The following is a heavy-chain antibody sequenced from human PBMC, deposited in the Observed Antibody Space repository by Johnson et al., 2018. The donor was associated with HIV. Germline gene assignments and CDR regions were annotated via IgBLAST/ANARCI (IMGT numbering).Heavy chain of an antibody. CDR3: ARVGYHDAFDI. J-gene: IGHJ3*02. D-gene: IGHD3-16*02. V-gene: IGHV3-30*14. CDR2: ISYDGSNK. Sequence: QVPLVESGGGVFQPGRSLRLSCAASGFTFSSYAMHWVRQAPGKGLEWVAVISYDGSNKYYPGSVKGRFTISRENAKNSLYLQMNSLRAGDTAVYYCARVGYHDAFDIWGQGTMVTVSS. CDR1: GFTFSSYA.